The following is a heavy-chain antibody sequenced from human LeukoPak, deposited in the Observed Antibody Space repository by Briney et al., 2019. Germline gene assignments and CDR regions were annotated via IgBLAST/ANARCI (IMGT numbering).Heavy chain of an antibody. V-gene: IGHV4-59*01. Sequence: PSETLSLTCTVPGGSISSYYWSWIRQPPGKGLEWIGHIYYSGSTNYNPSLKSRVTISVDTSKNQFSLKRSSVTAADTAVYYCARGRGGRYWFDPWGQGTLVTVSS. CDR1: GGSISSYY. D-gene: IGHD5-24*01. J-gene: IGHJ5*02. CDR2: IYYSGST. CDR3: ARGRGGRYWFDP.